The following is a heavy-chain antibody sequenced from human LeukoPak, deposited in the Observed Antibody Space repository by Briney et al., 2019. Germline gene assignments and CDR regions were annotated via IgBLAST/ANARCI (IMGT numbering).Heavy chain of an antibody. CDR2: IYHGDSDN. Sequence: PGEPLQISSQGSGYSFTSYWIGWVRPMPGKGLELMGIIYHGDSDNRYSTSFQGQVTISADKSISTAYLQWSSLKASDTAMYYCARQLIGGATYCSGGSCRHYFDYWGQGTLVTVSS. D-gene: IGHD2-15*01. J-gene: IGHJ4*02. CDR1: GYSFTSYW. CDR3: ARQLIGGATYCSGGSCRHYFDY. V-gene: IGHV5-51*01.